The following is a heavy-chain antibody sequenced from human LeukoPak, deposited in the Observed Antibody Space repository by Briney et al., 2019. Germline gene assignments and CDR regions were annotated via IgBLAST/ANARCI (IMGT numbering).Heavy chain of an antibody. V-gene: IGHV3-43D*04. CDR1: GFTFGDYA. CDR3: AKDEGGPYDSSGYLDY. CDR2: ISWDGGST. D-gene: IGHD3-22*01. Sequence: GGSLRLSCAASGFTFGDYAMHWVRQAPGKGLEWVSLISWDGGSTYYADSVKGRFTISRDNSKNSLYLQMNSLRAEDTALYYCAKDEGGPYDSSGYLDYWGQGTLVTVSS. J-gene: IGHJ4*02.